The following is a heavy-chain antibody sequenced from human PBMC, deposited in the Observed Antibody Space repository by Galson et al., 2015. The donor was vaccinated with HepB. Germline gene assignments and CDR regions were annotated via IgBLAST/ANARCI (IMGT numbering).Heavy chain of an antibody. CDR3: AREGVDDYGDYVFDY. V-gene: IGHV3-53*01. CDR1: GFIVSSNY. CDR2: IYSGGST. D-gene: IGHD4-17*01. Sequence: SLRLSCAASGFIVSSNYMSWVRQAPGKGLEWVSVIYSGGSTYYADSVKGRFTISRDNSKNTLYLQMNSLRAEDTAVYYCAREGVDDYGDYVFDYWGQGTLVTVSS. J-gene: IGHJ4*02.